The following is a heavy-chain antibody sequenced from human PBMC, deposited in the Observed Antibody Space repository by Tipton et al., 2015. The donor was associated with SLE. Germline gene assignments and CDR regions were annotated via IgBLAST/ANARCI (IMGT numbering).Heavy chain of an antibody. CDR1: GGSISSSSYY. V-gene: IGHV4-39*07. J-gene: IGHJ5*02. D-gene: IGHD5-18*01. CDR3: ARGLGYSYGWKGWFDP. Sequence: LRLSCTVSGGSISSSSYYWSWIRQPPGKGLEWIGEINHSGSTNYNPSLKSRVTISVDTSKNQFSVKLSSVTAADTAVYYCARGLGYSYGWKGWFDPWGQGTLVTVSS. CDR2: INHSGST.